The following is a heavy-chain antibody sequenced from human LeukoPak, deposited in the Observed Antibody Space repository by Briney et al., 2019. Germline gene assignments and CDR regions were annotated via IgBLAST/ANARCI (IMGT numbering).Heavy chain of an antibody. CDR3: ARDLSGIAGYTYGRGIDY. Sequence: GGSLRLSCAASGFTFSSHWMSWVRQAPGRGLEWVANIKKDGSEKYYVDAVKGRFTISRDNAKTSLYLQMNSLRAEDTAVYYCARDLSGIAGYTYGRGIDYWGQGTLVTVSS. V-gene: IGHV3-7*01. CDR2: IKKDGSEK. J-gene: IGHJ4*02. CDR1: GFTFSSHW. D-gene: IGHD5-18*01.